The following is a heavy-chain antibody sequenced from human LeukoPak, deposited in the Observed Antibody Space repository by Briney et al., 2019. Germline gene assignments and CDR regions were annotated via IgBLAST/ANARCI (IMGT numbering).Heavy chain of an antibody. CDR2: INHSGST. CDR1: GGSFSGYY. J-gene: IGHJ4*02. V-gene: IGHV4-34*01. D-gene: IGHD6-19*01. Sequence: PSETLSLTCAVYGGSFSGYYWSWIRQPPGKGLEWIGEINHSGSTNYNPSLKSRVTISVDTSKNQCSLKLSSVTAADTAVYYCASGRNPRMLAVAGGLFDYWGQGTLVTVSS. CDR3: ASGRNPRMLAVAGGLFDY.